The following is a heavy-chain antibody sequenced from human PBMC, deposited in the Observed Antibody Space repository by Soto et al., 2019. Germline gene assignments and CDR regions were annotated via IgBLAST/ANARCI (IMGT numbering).Heavy chain of an antibody. CDR2: INAGNGNT. D-gene: IGHD3-10*01. Sequence: ASVQVSCKASGYTFTSYAMHWVRQAPGQRLEWMGWINAGNGNTEYSQKFQGRVTITRDTSASTAYMELSSLRSEDTAVYYCARDYGFGEFRPYYGMDVWGQGTTVTVSS. J-gene: IGHJ6*02. CDR1: GYTFTSYA. V-gene: IGHV1-3*01. CDR3: ARDYGFGEFRPYYGMDV.